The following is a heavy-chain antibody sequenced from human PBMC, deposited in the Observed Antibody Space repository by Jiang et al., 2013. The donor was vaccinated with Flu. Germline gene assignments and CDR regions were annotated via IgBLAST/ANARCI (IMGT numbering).Heavy chain of an antibody. CDR3: ARVPRGTLINDY. CDR1: GYSFMHYD. V-gene: IGHV1-18*01. CDR2: ISDYSGET. J-gene: IGHJ4*02. D-gene: IGHD1-14*01. Sequence: SLKVSCKTSGYSFMHYDIGWVRQAPGQGLEWMAWISDYSGETKYAQKFQGRVTVTTETSTSTAYMELRSLRSDDTAIYYCARVPRGTLINDYWGQGTLVTVSS.